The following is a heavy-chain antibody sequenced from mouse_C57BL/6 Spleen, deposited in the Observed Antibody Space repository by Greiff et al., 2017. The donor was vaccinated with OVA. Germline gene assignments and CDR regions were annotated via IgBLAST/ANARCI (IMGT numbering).Heavy chain of an antibody. CDR2: ISSGSSTI. Sequence: EVKLVESGGGLVKPGGSLKLSCAASGFTFSDYGMHWVRQAPEKGLEWVAYISSGSSTIYYADTVTGRFTISRDNAKNTLFLQRTSLRSEDTAMYYCAKGYDYDVVAYWGQGTLVTVSA. D-gene: IGHD2-4*01. J-gene: IGHJ3*01. CDR1: GFTFSDYG. V-gene: IGHV5-17*01. CDR3: AKGYDYDVVAY.